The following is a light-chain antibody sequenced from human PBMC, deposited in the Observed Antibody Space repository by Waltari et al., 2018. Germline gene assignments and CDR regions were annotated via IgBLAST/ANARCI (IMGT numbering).Light chain of an antibody. CDR1: QSIGRS. CDR3: HQSSKLPIT. CDR2: YAS. Sequence: TCRAIQSIGRSLHWYQRKPGQSPNLLIKYASQSISGVPSRFSGSGSGTDFTLTITSLEAEDAATYFCHQSSKLPITFGQGTRLEI. V-gene: IGKV6-21*02. J-gene: IGKJ5*01.